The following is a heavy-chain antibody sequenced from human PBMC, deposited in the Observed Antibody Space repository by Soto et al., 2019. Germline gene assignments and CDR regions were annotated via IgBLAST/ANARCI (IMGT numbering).Heavy chain of an antibody. CDR1: GGSISRYY. J-gene: IGHJ5*02. V-gene: IGHV4-59*01. Sequence: SETLSLTCTVSGGSISRYYWSWIRQPPGKGLEWVGYIYYSGSTNYNPSLKTRVTISVDTSKIQFSLKLSYVTAADTAVYYCARGGRFPYGEENWFDPWGQGTLVTVSS. D-gene: IGHD4-17*01. CDR2: IYYSGST. CDR3: ARGGRFPYGEENWFDP.